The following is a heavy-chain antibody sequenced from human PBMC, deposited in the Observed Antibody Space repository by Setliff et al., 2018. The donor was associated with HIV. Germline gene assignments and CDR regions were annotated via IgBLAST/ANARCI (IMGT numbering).Heavy chain of an antibody. CDR2: IYYSGST. Sequence: LSLTCTVSGGTISSGGYYWSWIRQQPGKGLEWIGYIYYSGSTYYNPSLKSRVTISVDTSKNQFSLKLSSVTAADTAVYYCARGYPVSYYYYMDVWGKGTTVTVSS. V-gene: IGHV4-31*02. CDR1: GGTISSGGYY. CDR3: ARGYPVSYYYYMDV. J-gene: IGHJ6*03. D-gene: IGHD3-16*02.